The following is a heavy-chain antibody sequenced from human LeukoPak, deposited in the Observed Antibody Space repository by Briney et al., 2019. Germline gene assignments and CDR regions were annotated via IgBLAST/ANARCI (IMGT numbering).Heavy chain of an antibody. J-gene: IGHJ4*02. CDR1: GFSLSDSH. CDR2: IRSRRDNYAT. D-gene: IGHD2-2*01. V-gene: IGHV3-73*01. Sequence: GGSLRLSCAASGFSLSDSHMHWVRQAPGKGLEWVGHIRSRRDNYATAYGVSVQGRFTISRDDSNNMAYLQMNSLTADDTTVYYCSRQTVSCHDFWGQGTLVTVSS. CDR3: SRQTVSCHDF.